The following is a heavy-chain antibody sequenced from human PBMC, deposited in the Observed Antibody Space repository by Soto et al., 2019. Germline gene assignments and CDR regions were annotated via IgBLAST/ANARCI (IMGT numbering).Heavy chain of an antibody. D-gene: IGHD3-10*01. Sequence: EVQLLESGGGLIQPRGSLRLSCAASGFNFSSYAMSWVRQAPGRGLEWVSAISGAVNNTYYTDSVNGRYTISRNKCKHALYLQMNGLRADETAVYYCAKWVDGSGTGVGGMHVW. V-gene: IGHV3-23*01. CDR2: ISGAVNNT. CDR1: GFNFSSYA. J-gene: IGHJ6*01. CDR3: AKWVDGSGTGVGGMHV.